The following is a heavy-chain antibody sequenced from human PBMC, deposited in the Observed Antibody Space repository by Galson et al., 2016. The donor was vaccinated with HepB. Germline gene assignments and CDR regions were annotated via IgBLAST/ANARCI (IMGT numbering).Heavy chain of an antibody. CDR1: GGTFNNYG. D-gene: IGHD3/OR15-3a*01. Sequence: SVKVSCKASGGTFNNYGINWLRQAPGQSLEWMGGIIPAYGLEDSAQGFQGRVTLTADESTSTAYLGLRGLRSDDTAVYYCVTEGGGTGFDIWGQGTMVTVSS. CDR2: IIPAYGLE. V-gene: IGHV1-69*13. CDR3: VTEGGGTGFDI. J-gene: IGHJ3*02.